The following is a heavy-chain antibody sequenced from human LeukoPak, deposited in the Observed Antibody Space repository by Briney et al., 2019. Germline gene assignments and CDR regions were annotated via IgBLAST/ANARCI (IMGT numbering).Heavy chain of an antibody. Sequence: ASVKVSCKASGYTFTGYYVHWVRQAPGQGLEWMGWINPNSGGTNYAQKFQGRVTMTRDTSISTAYMELSRLRSDDTAVYYCARDLKMYYYDSSGYSDFDYWGQGTLVTVSS. CDR2: INPNSGGT. CDR1: GYTFTGYY. CDR3: ARDLKMYYYDSSGYSDFDY. V-gene: IGHV1-2*02. J-gene: IGHJ4*02. D-gene: IGHD3-22*01.